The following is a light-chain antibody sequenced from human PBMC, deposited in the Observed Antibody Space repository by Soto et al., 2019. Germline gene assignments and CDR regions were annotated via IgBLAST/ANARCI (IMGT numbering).Light chain of an antibody. Sequence: QSVLTQPPSASGTPGQRITISCAGSSANIRGSDVYWYQQLPGTAPKLLIRKNNQRPSGDPDRFSGSKYGTSASLAISGLRSEVYADYYCAAWAASMTGYVFRAGTKLPVL. CDR2: KNN. J-gene: IGLJ1*01. CDR3: AAWAASMTGYV. V-gene: IGLV1-47*01. CDR1: SANIRGSD.